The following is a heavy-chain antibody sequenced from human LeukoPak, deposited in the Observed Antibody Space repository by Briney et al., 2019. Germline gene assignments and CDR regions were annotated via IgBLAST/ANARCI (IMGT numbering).Heavy chain of an antibody. D-gene: IGHD2-2*01. J-gene: IGHJ6*02. V-gene: IGHV3-7*01. CDR1: GFTISTYW. CDR3: ARAEGVVVPAATIYYYYGMDV. Sequence: QSGGSLRLSCAASGFTISTYWMSWVRQAPGKGLEWVANIKEDGSAKYYVDSVRGRFSISRDNAKNSLYLQMNSLRAEDTAVYYCARAEGVVVPAATIYYYYGMDVWGQGTTVTVSS. CDR2: IKEDGSAK.